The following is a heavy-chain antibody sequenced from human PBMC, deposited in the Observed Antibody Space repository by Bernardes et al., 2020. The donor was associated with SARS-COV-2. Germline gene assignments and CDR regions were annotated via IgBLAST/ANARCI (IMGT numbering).Heavy chain of an antibody. J-gene: IGHJ5*02. CDR3: ARIGGYTTTWYEGGNWFDP. D-gene: IGHD6-13*01. CDR2: IYSSGST. V-gene: IGHV4-39*01. Sequence: TLSLTCTVSGGSISSSSYSWGWIRQPPGKGLEWIGNIYSSGSTYYNPSLKSRVTISVDTSKSQFSLRLSSVTVADTAVYFCARIGGYTTTWYEGGNWFDPWGQGILVTVSS. CDR1: GGSISSSSYS.